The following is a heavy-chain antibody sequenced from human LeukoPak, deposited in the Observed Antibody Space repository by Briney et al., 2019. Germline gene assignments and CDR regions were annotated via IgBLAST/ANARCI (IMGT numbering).Heavy chain of an antibody. CDR3: AKEIGLKTKSTWIPHYYGSWFDP. CDR2: ISAYNGNT. D-gene: IGHD3-10*01. CDR1: GYTFTSYG. V-gene: IGHV1-18*01. J-gene: IGHJ5*02. Sequence: ASVKVSCKASGYTFTSYGISWVRQAPGQGLEWMGWISAYNGNTNYAQKLQGRVTMTTDTSTSTAYLELRSLRSDDTAVYYCAKEIGLKTKSTWIPHYYGSWFDPWGQGTPVTVSS.